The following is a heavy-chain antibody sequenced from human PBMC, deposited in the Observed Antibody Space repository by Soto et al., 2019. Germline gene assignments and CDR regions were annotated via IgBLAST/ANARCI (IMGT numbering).Heavy chain of an antibody. D-gene: IGHD2-2*02. CDR1: GFTFSSYS. CDR2: ISSSSSTI. Sequence: EVQLVESGGGLVQPGGSLRLSCAASGFTFSSYSMNWVRQAPGKGLEWVSYISSSSSTIYYADSVKGRFTISRDNAKNSLYLQMNSLRDEDTAVYYCARDGDLGYCSSTSCYTGHYYYYGMDVWGQGTTVTVSS. V-gene: IGHV3-48*02. CDR3: ARDGDLGYCSSTSCYTGHYYYYGMDV. J-gene: IGHJ6*02.